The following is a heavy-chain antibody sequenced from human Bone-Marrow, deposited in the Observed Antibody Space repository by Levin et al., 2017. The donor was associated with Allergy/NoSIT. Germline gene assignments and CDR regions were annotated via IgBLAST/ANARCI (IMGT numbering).Heavy chain of an antibody. V-gene: IGHV4-39*02. J-gene: IGHJ6*03. D-gene: IGHD1-1*01. CDR3: AAGTGTSFHYMDV. CDR1: GVSITTTNYY. Sequence: SETLSLTCGVSGVSITTTNYYWDWVRQPPGEGLEWVGSIYSGGATYYNPSLKSRATISVDPSKNPFSLSVISVTAMDSAVYYWAAGTGTSFHYMDVWGEGTTVNVSS. CDR2: IYSGGAT.